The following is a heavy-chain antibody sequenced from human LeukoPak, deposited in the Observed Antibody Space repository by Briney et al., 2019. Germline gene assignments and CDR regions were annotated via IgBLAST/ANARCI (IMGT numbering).Heavy chain of an antibody. J-gene: IGHJ4*02. CDR1: GFIFGTYA. V-gene: IGHV3-64*01. CDR2: ISSNGGST. D-gene: IGHD1-26*01. Sequence: PGGSLRLSCAASGFIFGTYAMHWVRQAPGKGLEHISSISSNGGSTYYANSVKGRFTISRDNSKNTLFLQMGSLRAEDMAVYYCARSSAVVGATTFDYWGQGTLVTVSS. CDR3: ARSSAVVGATTFDY.